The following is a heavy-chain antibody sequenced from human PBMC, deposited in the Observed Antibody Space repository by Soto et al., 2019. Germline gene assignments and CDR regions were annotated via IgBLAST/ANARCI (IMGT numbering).Heavy chain of an antibody. Sequence: PSQTRSITSTVSGGSITRRCSCGSWIRQPPGEGLEWIGHIFDSGTTYTNPSLRSQVAISLDTSKNHFSLTLSSVTAADTAVYYCARGPSGDKVHYWGQGALVTVS. D-gene: IGHD7-27*01. V-gene: IGHV4-30-4*01. CDR1: GGSITRRCSC. J-gene: IGHJ4*02. CDR2: IFDSGTT. CDR3: ARGPSGDKVHY.